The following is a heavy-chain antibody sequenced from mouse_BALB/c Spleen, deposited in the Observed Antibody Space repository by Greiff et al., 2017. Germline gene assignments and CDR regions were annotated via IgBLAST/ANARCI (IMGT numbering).Heavy chain of an antibody. CDR1: GYTFTSYW. D-gene: IGHD2-4*01. J-gene: IGHJ4*01. CDR3: TRSDYLYYYAMDY. CDR2: IYPGNSDT. Sequence: VQLQQSGTVLARPGASVKMSCKASGYTFTSYWMHWVKQRPGQGLEWIGAIYPGNSDTSYNQKFKGKAKLTAVTSTSTAYMELSSLTNEDSAVYYCTRSDYLYYYAMDYWGQGTAVTVSS. V-gene: IGHV1-5*01.